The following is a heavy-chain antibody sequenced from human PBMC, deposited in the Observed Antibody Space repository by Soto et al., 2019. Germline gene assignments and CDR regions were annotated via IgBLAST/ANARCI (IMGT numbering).Heavy chain of an antibody. J-gene: IGHJ6*02. CDR1: GYTFTSYG. D-gene: IGHD3-3*01. Sequence: GASVKVSCKASGYTFTSYGISWVRQAPGQGLEWMGRIIPILGIANYAQKFQGRVTITADKSTSTAYMELSSLRSDDTAVYYCARVGAMRVYYDFWSGYPGYGMDVWGQGTTVTVSS. V-gene: IGHV1-69*04. CDR2: IIPILGIA. CDR3: ARVGAMRVYYDFWSGYPGYGMDV.